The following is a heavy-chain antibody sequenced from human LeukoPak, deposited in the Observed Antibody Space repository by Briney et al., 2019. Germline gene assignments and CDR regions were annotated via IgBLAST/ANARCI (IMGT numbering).Heavy chain of an antibody. J-gene: IGHJ6*02. V-gene: IGHV1-24*01. CDR3: ATGLGDIPRYYSYALDV. D-gene: IGHD3-10*01. CDR1: DYTLSELS. Sequence: ASVKVSCKVSDYTLSELSIHWVRQAPGKGLEWMGGFDPESGETIYAQKFQGRVTMTEDTSTDTAYMDLSSLTSEDTAVYYRATGLGDIPRYYSYALDVWGQGTTVTVFS. CDR2: FDPESGET.